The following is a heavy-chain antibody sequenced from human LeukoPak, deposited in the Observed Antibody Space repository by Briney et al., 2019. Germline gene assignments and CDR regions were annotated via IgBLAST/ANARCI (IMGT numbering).Heavy chain of an antibody. V-gene: IGHV3-7*01. CDR1: GFTFSSYW. J-gene: IGHJ1*01. Sequence: GGSLRLSCVASGFTFSSYWMTWFRQAPGKGLEWVANIKEDGSEKYYVDSVKGRFSISRDNAKNSLFLQMNSPRAEDTAVYYCARDRYSSKWGQGTLVTVSS. CDR3: ARDRYSSK. CDR2: IKEDGSEK. D-gene: IGHD6-19*01.